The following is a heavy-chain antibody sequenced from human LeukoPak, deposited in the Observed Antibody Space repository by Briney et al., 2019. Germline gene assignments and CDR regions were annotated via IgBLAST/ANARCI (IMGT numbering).Heavy chain of an antibody. CDR2: ISTSGTT. CDR3: VRGGKYCSSTSCYGQGYYYYYMDV. D-gene: IGHD2-2*01. V-gene: IGHV4-4*07. CDR1: GGSIDTHY. Sequence: SETLSLTCTVSGGSIDTHYWSWIRQPAGKGLEWIGRISTSGTTNYSPFLKSRVTMSVDISKNQFSLRLNSVTAADTAVYYCVRGGKYCSSTSCYGQGYYYYYMDVWGKGTTVTVSS. J-gene: IGHJ6*03.